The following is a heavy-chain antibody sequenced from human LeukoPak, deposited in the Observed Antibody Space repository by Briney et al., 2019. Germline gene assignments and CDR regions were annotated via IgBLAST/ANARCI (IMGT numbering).Heavy chain of an antibody. J-gene: IGHJ4*02. CDR1: GFTFSDYY. Sequence: GGSLRLSCAASGFTFSDYYMSWIRQAPGKGLEWVSYISSSGSTIYYADSVKGRFTISRDNAKNSLYLQMNSLRAEDTAVYYCARDSNPRPLTWIQLWSTGGVDYWGQGTLVTVSS. V-gene: IGHV3-11*01. CDR3: ARDSNPRPLTWIQLWSTGGVDY. CDR2: ISSSGSTI. D-gene: IGHD5-18*01.